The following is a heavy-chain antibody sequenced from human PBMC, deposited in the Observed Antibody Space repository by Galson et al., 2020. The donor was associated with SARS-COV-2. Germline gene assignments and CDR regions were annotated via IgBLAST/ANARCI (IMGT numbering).Heavy chain of an antibody. Sequence: SETLSLTCTVSGASIGSGSYYWSWIRQPAGKGLEWIGHIYKSGNTNYNPSLWSQVTISVNTSKNQFSLKLTSVTAADTAVYYCARGNSPCVTIFGVLTGTCGMDVWGQGTTVTVSS. V-gene: IGHV4-61*09. CDR3: ARGNSPCVTIFGVLTGTCGMDV. J-gene: IGHJ6*02. D-gene: IGHD3-3*01. CDR1: GASIGSGSYY. CDR2: IYKSGNT.